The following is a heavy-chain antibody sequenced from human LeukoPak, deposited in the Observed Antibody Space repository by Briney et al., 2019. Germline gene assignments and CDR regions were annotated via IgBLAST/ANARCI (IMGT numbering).Heavy chain of an antibody. D-gene: IGHD3-3*01. CDR2: INPSGGST. CDR1: GGTFSSYA. CDR3: AREAVVSRITIFGVVTLPYYYGMDV. V-gene: IGHV1-46*01. Sequence: ASVKVSCKASGGTFSSYAISWVRQAPGQGLEWMGIINPSGGSTSYAQKFQGRVTMTRDTSTSTVYMELSSLRSEDTAVYYCAREAVVSRITIFGVVTLPYYYGMDVWGQGTTVTVSS. J-gene: IGHJ6*02.